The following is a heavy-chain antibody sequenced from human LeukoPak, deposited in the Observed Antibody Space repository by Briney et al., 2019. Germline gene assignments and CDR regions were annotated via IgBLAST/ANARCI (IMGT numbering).Heavy chain of an antibody. V-gene: IGHV3-74*01. CDR3: ARGTTVIRNALDI. Sequence: GGSLRLSCAASGFTFSSYEMNWVRQAPGKGLVWVSRINTDGSSTSYADSVKGRFTISRDNAKNMLYLQMNSLRAEDTAVYFCARGTTVIRNALDIWGQGTMVTVSS. D-gene: IGHD4-17*01. CDR2: INTDGSST. CDR1: GFTFSSYE. J-gene: IGHJ3*02.